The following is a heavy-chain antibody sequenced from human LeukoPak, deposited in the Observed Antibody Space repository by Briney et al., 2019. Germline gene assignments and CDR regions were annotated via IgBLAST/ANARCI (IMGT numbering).Heavy chain of an antibody. CDR1: GFIVSSNY. CDR2: IYSGGST. Sequence: GGSLRLSCAASGFIVSSNYMSWVRQAPGKGLEWVSVIYSGGSTYYADSVKGRFAISRDNSKNTLYLQMNSLRAEDTAVYYCAPIAVRSGYWGQGTLVTVSS. D-gene: IGHD2-21*01. J-gene: IGHJ4*02. CDR3: APIAVRSGY. V-gene: IGHV3-66*01.